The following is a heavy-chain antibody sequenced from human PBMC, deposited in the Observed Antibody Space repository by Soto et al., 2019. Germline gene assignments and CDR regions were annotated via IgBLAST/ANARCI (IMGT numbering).Heavy chain of an antibody. J-gene: IGHJ4*02. CDR3: ARDLAAGDL. V-gene: IGHV1-46*01. Sequence: QAHLVQSGAEVRKPGASVKVSCKTSGYRFTTYYIHWVRQAPGHGLEWMAIINPTGGSTNYAQKFRGRITLTMHTSTSTVYLELSSLRSEDTAVHYCARDLAAGDLWGQGTLVTVSS. D-gene: IGHD2-21*01. CDR2: INPTGGST. CDR1: GYRFTTYY.